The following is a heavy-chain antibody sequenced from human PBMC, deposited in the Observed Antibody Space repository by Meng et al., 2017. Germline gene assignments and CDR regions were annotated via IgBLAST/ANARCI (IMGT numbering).Heavy chain of an antibody. V-gene: IGHV3-30*03. CDR2: ITKYGSRI. CDR1: GFILSNYD. CDR3: ARDFDY. J-gene: IGHJ4*02. Sequence: VQVGGSGVAVSPAGSALTLSCAASGFILSNYDMHWVRQAPGKGLEWVTCITKYGSRIYYLGSVRGRFTISRVNSKNTLYLEMNSLGSEDTALYYCARDFDYWGQGTLVTVSS.